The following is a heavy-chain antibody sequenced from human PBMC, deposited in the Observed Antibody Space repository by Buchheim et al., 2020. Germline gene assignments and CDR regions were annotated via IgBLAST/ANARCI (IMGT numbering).Heavy chain of an antibody. J-gene: IGHJ5*02. V-gene: IGHV3-21*02. Sequence: EVQLVESGGGLVKPGGSLRLSCEVSGFNFDDHGGYWVRQAPGKGLEWVAYITSGGSYIYYADSLKGRFTISTDGRKQSLYLQMNGLRGEDTAKYFCARESYDSPNVLDVWGQG. CDR1: GFNFDDHG. D-gene: IGHD3-22*01. CDR2: ITSGGSYI. CDR3: ARESYDSPNVLDV.